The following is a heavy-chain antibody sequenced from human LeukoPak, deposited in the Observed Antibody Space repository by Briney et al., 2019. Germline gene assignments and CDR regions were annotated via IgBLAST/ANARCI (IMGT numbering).Heavy chain of an antibody. CDR2: ISAYNGNT. V-gene: IGHV1-18*01. J-gene: IGHJ4*02. CDR3: AREGDDYYDSSGYYLN. CDR1: VYTFTSYG. D-gene: IGHD3-22*01. Sequence: ASVKVSCKASVYTFTSYGISWVRQAPGEGLEWMGWISAYNGNTNYAQKLQGRVTMPTDTSTSTAYMELRSLRSDDTAVYYCAREGDDYYDSSGYYLNWGQGTLVTVSS.